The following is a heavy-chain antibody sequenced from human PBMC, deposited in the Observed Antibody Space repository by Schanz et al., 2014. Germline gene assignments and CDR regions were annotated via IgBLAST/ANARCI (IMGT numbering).Heavy chain of an antibody. CDR1: GYTFTSYG. D-gene: IGHD2-15*01. CDR2: INPSGGST. CDR3: ARGRGCTGGSCYSWGAL. V-gene: IGHV1-46*01. Sequence: QVQLVQSGAEVKKPGASVKVSCKASGYTFTSYGINWVRQAPGQGLEWMGMINPSGGSTTYAQKFQGRVTMTRNTSRSTAYMELSSQRSEDTAVYYGARGRGCTGGSCYSWGALWGQGTLXAVAS. J-gene: IGHJ4*02.